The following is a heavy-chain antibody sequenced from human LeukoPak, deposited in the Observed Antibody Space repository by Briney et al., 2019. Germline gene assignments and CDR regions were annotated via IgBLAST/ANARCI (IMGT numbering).Heavy chain of an antibody. Sequence: GGSLRLSCAASGFTVSSNYMSWFRHNPGKGLEWVSIIYSGGSTYYTDSVQGRFTISRDSSKNTLYLQMSSLRAEDTAVYYCARAIRPAHYRCYYYYGLDVWGQGTTVTVSS. V-gene: IGHV3-53*01. CDR1: GFTVSSNY. CDR2: IYSGGST. D-gene: IGHD3-16*02. J-gene: IGHJ6*02. CDR3: ARAIRPAHYRCYYYYGLDV.